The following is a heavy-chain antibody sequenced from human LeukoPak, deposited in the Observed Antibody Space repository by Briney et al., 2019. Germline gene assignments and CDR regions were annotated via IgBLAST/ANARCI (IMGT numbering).Heavy chain of an antibody. J-gene: IGHJ4*02. Sequence: KAGGSLRLSCAASGFTFSSYSMTWVRQAPGKGLEWVSSISSSSSCICYADSVKGRFTISRDNAKNSLYLQMNSLRAEDTAVYYCAREDYDSSGYTPDYWGQGTLVTVSS. CDR1: GFTFSSYS. CDR3: AREDYDSSGYTPDY. V-gene: IGHV3-21*01. CDR2: ISSSSSCI. D-gene: IGHD3-22*01.